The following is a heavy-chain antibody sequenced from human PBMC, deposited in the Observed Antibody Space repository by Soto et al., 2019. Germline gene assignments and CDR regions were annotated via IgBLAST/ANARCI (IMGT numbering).Heavy chain of an antibody. Sequence: PSETLSLTCTVSGGSISSGDYYWSWIRQPPGKGLEWIGYIYYSGSTYYNPSLKRRVTISVDTSKNQFSLKLSPVTAADTAVYYFSRGGYYASGSYGMDVWGQGTTVTVSS. J-gene: IGHJ6*02. D-gene: IGHD3-10*01. CDR1: GGSISSGDYY. V-gene: IGHV4-30-4*01. CDR2: IYYSGST. CDR3: SRGGYYASGSYGMDV.